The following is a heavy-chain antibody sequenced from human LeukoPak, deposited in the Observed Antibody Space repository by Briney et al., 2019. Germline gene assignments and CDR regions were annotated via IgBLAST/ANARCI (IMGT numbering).Heavy chain of an antibody. D-gene: IGHD3-3*01. J-gene: IGHJ4*02. CDR3: ASRSSIWSGYQDTLYYFDS. CDR2: IYYSGST. CDR1: GGSISSYY. Sequence: SETLSLTCTVSGGSISSYYWSWIRQPPGKRLEWIGHIYYSGSTNYNPSLKSRVTISVDTSKNQFSLKLSSVTAADAAVYYCASRSSIWSGYQDTLYYFDSWGQGTLVTVSS. V-gene: IGHV4-59*01.